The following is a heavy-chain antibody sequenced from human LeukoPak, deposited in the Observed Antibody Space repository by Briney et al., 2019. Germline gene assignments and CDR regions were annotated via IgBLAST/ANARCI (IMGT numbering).Heavy chain of an antibody. J-gene: IGHJ4*02. CDR2: INHSGST. Sequence: SETLSLTCAVYGGSFSGYYWSWIRQPPGKGLEWIGEINHSGSTNYNPSLKRRVTISVDTTKNQFSLKLSSVTAADTAVYYCARRRVRYFDWLGGYFDYWGQGTLVSVSS. CDR1: GGSFSGYY. V-gene: IGHV4-34*01. CDR3: ARRRVRYFDWLGGYFDY. D-gene: IGHD3-9*01.